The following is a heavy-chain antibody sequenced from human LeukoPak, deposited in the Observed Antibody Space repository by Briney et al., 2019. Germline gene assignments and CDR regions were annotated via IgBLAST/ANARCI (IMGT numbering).Heavy chain of an antibody. CDR1: GDSISRSF. J-gene: IGHJ4*02. CDR3: ARGALGAHPVDY. V-gene: IGHV4-59*01. Sequence: PSETLSLTCTVSGDSISRSFWNWIRQPPGQRLEWIGNIYYSGSTNYNPALKSRVTFSVDTTKNQVSLKLSSATAADTAVYYCARGALGAHPVDYWGQGTLVIVSS. D-gene: IGHD1-26*01. CDR2: IYYSGST.